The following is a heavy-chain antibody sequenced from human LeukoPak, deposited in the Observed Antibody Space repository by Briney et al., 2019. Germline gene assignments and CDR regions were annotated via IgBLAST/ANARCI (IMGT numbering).Heavy chain of an antibody. CDR2: IKQDGSEK. CDR3: ARTRPVVVSPTGFDY. J-gene: IGHJ4*02. D-gene: IGHD3-22*01. V-gene: IGHV3-7*01. CDR1: GFTFSSYW. Sequence: GGSLRLSCAASGFTFSSYWMSWVREAPWKGLEWVANIKQDGSEKYYVDSVKGRFTISRDNAKNSLYLQMNSLRAEDTAVYYCARTRPVVVSPTGFDYWGQGTLVTVSS.